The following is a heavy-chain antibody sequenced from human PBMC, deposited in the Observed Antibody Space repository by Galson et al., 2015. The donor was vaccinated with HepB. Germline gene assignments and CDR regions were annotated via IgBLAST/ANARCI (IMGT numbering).Heavy chain of an antibody. V-gene: IGHV3-30-3*01. Sequence: SLRLSCAASGFTFSSYAMHWVRQAPGKGLEWVAVISYDGSNKYYADSVKGRFTISRDNSKNTLYLQMNSLRAEDTAVYYCASLETQGGEGPFDYWGQGTLVTVSS. CDR3: ASLETQGGEGPFDY. CDR1: GFTFSSYA. D-gene: IGHD3-10*01. J-gene: IGHJ4*02. CDR2: ISYDGSNK.